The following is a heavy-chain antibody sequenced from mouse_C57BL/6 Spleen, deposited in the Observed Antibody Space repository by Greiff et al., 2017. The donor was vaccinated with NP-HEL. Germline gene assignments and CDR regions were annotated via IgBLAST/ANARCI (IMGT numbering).Heavy chain of an antibody. V-gene: IGHV1-69*01. CDR2: IDPSDSYT. D-gene: IGHD6-1*01. Sequence: QVQLQQPGAELVMPGASVKLSCKASGYTFTSSWMHWVKQRPGQGLEWIGEIDPSDSYTNYNQKFKGKSTLTVDKSSSTAYMQLSSLTSEDSAVYYCARASLWYFDVWGTGTTVTVSS. CDR1: GYTFTSSW. J-gene: IGHJ1*03. CDR3: ARASLWYFDV.